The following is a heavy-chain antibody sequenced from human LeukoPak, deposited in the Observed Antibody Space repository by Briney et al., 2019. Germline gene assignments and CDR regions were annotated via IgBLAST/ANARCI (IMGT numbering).Heavy chain of an antibody. Sequence: GKSLRLSCSAAGFTFSSYAMHWVRQAPGKGLEWVADILYDGSNEYYAASVKGRFTISRDNSKNTLYLQLDSLTIEDTAVYYCARAAMGSSSWYNWFDPWGQGTLVTVSS. CDR1: GFTFSSYA. J-gene: IGHJ5*02. D-gene: IGHD6-13*01. V-gene: IGHV3-30*04. CDR3: ARAAMGSSSWYNWFDP. CDR2: ILYDGSNE.